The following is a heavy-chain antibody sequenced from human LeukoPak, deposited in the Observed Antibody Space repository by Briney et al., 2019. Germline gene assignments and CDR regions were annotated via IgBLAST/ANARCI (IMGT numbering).Heavy chain of an antibody. CDR1: GGSMSPYH. CDR2: IYTSGST. D-gene: IGHD3-22*01. Sequence: PSETLSLTCTVSGGSMSPYHWGWIRQPAGKGLEWIGRIYTSGSTNYNPSLKSRVTMSVDTSKNQFSLKLSSVTAADTAVYYCAGTYYYDSSGYYQRLNWFDPWGQGTLVTVSS. V-gene: IGHV4-4*07. J-gene: IGHJ5*02. CDR3: AGTYYYDSSGYYQRLNWFDP.